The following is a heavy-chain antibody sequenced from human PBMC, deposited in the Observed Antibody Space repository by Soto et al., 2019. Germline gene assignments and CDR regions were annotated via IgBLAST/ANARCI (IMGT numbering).Heavy chain of an antibody. Sequence: GGSLRLSCAASGFTFSSYGMHWFRQAPGKGLEWVAVIWYDGSNKYYADSVKGRFTISRDKSKNKLYLQMNSLRAEDTAVYYCARDRVDIVVVPADPYYYYGMDVWGQGTTVTVSS. J-gene: IGHJ6*02. CDR1: GFTFSSYG. CDR3: ARDRVDIVVVPADPYYYYGMDV. CDR2: IWYDGSNK. V-gene: IGHV3-33*01. D-gene: IGHD2-2*01.